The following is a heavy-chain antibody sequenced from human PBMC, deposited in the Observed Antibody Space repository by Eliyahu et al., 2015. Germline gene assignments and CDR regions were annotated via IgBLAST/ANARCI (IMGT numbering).Heavy chain of an antibody. J-gene: IGHJ5*02. V-gene: IGHV4-31*03. CDR1: GGSIXSGGSY. CDR2: VYYSVST. D-gene: IGHD3-22*01. Sequence: QVQLQESGPGLVKPSQTLSLTCTVSGGSIXSGGSYWNWIRQHPGKGLEWIGYVYYSVSTYYNPSLKSRVTISVDTSKNQLSLKLSSVTAADTAVYYCARSDSSGDYSNLFDPWGQGTLVTVSS. CDR3: ARSDSSGDYSNLFDP.